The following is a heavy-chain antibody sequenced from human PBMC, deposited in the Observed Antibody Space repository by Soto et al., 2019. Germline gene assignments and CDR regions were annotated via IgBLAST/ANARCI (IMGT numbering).Heavy chain of an antibody. J-gene: IGHJ5*02. CDR3: ARHRRISMVRTAFDP. D-gene: IGHD3-10*01. CDR1: GGSISSYY. CDR2: IYYSGST. Sequence: TSETLSLTCTVSGGSISSYYWSWIRQPPGKGLEWIGYIYYSGSTNYNPSLKSRVTISVDTSKNQFSLKLSSVTAADTAVYYCARHRRISMVRTAFDPWGQGTLVTVSS. V-gene: IGHV4-59*08.